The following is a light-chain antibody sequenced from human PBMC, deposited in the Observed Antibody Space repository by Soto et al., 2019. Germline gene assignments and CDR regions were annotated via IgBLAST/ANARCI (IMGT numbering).Light chain of an antibody. CDR2: DAS. J-gene: IGKJ4*01. CDR1: ESVGSY. Sequence: EIVLTQSPVTLSLSPGERAALSCRTSESVGSYLAWYQQKPGHAPRLLIYDASNRATGIPPRFSGSGSGTDFTLTISNLEPEDFAVYYCQQRLEWPPHFSGGTKVEI. CDR3: QQRLEWPPH. V-gene: IGKV3-11*01.